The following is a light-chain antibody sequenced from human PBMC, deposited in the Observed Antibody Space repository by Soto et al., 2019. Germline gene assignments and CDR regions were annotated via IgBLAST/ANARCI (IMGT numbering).Light chain of an antibody. Sequence: EIVMTQSPVTLSVSPGEGVTLSCRASQSVSSNLAWYQQRPGQAPRLLISGASTRATGVPARFRGSGSGTEFTLTISSLQSEDIATYYCQQYDNLPSYTFGQGTKLEIK. CDR3: QQYDNLPSYT. J-gene: IGKJ2*01. CDR2: GAS. CDR1: QSVSSN. V-gene: IGKV3-15*01.